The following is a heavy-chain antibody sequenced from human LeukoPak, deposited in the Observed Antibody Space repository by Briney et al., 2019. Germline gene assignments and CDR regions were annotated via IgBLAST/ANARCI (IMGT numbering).Heavy chain of an antibody. Sequence: RTGGSLRLSCPASGFTFSSYAMSWVRQAPGKGLEWVSSIIGSGDITYYADSVKGRFTISRDNSKNTLYLQMNSLRAEDTAVYYCAKGVVLSTVITPFDYWGQGTLVTVSS. CDR2: IIGSGDIT. V-gene: IGHV3-23*01. CDR1: GFTFSSYA. J-gene: IGHJ4*02. CDR3: AKGVVLSTVITPFDY. D-gene: IGHD4-23*01.